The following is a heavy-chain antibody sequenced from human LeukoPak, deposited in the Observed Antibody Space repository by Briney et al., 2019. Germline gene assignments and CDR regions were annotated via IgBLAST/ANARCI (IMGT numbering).Heavy chain of an antibody. Sequence: GGSLRLSCAASGFTFSSYGMHWVRQAPGKGLEWVAVISYDGSNKYYADSVKGRFTISRDNSKNTLYLQMNSLRAEDTAVYYCAKEVRRQWLDAFDIRGQGTMVTVSS. D-gene: IGHD6-19*01. CDR1: GFTFSSYG. CDR3: AKEVRRQWLDAFDI. J-gene: IGHJ3*02. CDR2: ISYDGSNK. V-gene: IGHV3-30*18.